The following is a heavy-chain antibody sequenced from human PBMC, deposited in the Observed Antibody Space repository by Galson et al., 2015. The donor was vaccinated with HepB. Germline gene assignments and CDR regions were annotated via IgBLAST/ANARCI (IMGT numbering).Heavy chain of an antibody. D-gene: IGHD3-16*01. J-gene: IGHJ4*02. CDR1: GFTFTSYA. CDR2: LSSDGTND. CDR3: ARGHYDFAWGSAPSFAF. V-gene: IGHV3-30*14. Sequence: SLRLSCAASGFTFTSYAMHWVRQSPGRGPEWLAVLSSDGTNDYYAESVRGRLTVSRDNSRTTLFLRLDRLRAEDAAIYFCARGHYDFAWGSAPSFAFWGPGTLVTVSS.